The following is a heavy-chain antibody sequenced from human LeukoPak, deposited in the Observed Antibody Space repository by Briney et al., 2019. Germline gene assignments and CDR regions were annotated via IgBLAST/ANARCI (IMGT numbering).Heavy chain of an antibody. CDR2: IYYSGST. D-gene: IGHD1-26*01. CDR3: ARRPSGSPSPNWFDP. V-gene: IGHV4-30-4*01. J-gene: IGHJ5*02. CDR1: GVSISSGDYY. Sequence: SQTLSLTCTVSGVSISSGDYYWSWIRQPPGKGLEWIGYIYYSGSTYYNPSLKSRVTISVDTSKNQFSLKLSSVTAADTAVYYCARRPSGSPSPNWFDPWGQGTLVTVSS.